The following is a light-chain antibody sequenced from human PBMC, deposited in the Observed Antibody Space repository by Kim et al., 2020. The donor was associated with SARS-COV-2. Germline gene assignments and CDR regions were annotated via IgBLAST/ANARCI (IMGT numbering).Light chain of an antibody. CDR1: HDIGNR. V-gene: IGKV1-6*01. CDR3: LQHDNLPIA. Sequence: AIQLAQSPSSLSATVGDSITFTCRASHDIGNRLAWFQQKPGQAPRLLVYSASSLQTGVPPRFRASGSGTGFTLTVSSLQAEDFATYFCLQHDNLPIAFGEGAKV. CDR2: SAS. J-gene: IGKJ4*01.